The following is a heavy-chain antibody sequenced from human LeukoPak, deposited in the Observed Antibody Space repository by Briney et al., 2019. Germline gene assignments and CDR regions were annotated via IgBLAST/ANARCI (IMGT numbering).Heavy chain of an antibody. J-gene: IGHJ3*02. CDR1: GFTFDDYG. D-gene: IGHD3-22*01. V-gene: IGHV3-20*04. CDR3: ARDYYDSSGYYDDAFDI. CDR2: INWNGGST. Sequence: GGSLRLSCAASGFTFDDYGMSWVRQAPGKGLEWVSGINWNGGSTGYADSVKGRFTISRDNAKNSLYLQMNSLRAEDTAVYYCARDYYDSSGYYDDAFDIWGQGTMVTVSS.